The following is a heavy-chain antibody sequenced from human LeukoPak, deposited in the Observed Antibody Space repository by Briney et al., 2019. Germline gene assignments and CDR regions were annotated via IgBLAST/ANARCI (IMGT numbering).Heavy chain of an antibody. V-gene: IGHV4-59*11. CDR3: AGDQLALNALNI. Sequence: KPSETLSLTCTVSGGSMSSHYWSWIRQPPGKGLEWLGYISYIGSTNYSPSLKSRVTISVDTSKNQFSLRLSSVTAADTAVYFCAGDQLALNALNIWGQGTMVTVSS. CDR2: ISYIGST. J-gene: IGHJ3*02. CDR1: GGSMSSHY. D-gene: IGHD1-1*01.